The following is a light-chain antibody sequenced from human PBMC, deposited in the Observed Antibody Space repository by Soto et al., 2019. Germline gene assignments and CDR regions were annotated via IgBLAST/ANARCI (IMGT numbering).Light chain of an antibody. V-gene: IGKV3-11*01. J-gene: IGKJ5*01. Sequence: EIVLTQSPATLSLSPGERATLSCRASKSVSSYLAWYQQKPGQAPRLLIYDASNRATGIPARFSGSGSGTDFTLTISSLEPEDFAVYYCQQRSNWPQVPFGQGTRLEIK. CDR3: QQRSNWPQVP. CDR1: KSVSSY. CDR2: DAS.